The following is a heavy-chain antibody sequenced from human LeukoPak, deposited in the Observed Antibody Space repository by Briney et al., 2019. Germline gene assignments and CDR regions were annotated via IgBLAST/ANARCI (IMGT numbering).Heavy chain of an antibody. J-gene: IGHJ6*02. CDR3: ARGRLVLYYGMDV. Sequence: SETLSLTCAVYGGSFSGYYWSWIRQPPGKGLEWIGEINHSGSTNYNPSLKSRVTISVDTSKNQLSLKLSSVTAADTAVYYCARGRLVLYYGMDVWGQGTTVTVSS. V-gene: IGHV4-34*01. D-gene: IGHD2-15*01. CDR1: GGSFSGYY. CDR2: INHSGST.